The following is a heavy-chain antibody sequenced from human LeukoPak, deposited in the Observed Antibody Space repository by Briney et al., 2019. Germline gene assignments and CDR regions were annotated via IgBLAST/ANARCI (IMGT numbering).Heavy chain of an antibody. CDR2: IRYDGRNK. CDR1: GFTFSNYG. Sequence: PGGPLRLSCGASGFTFSNYGMHWVRQAPGKGLEGVAFIRYDGRNKYYADSVKGRFTISRDNSKNTLYLQMNSLRPEDTAVYYCAKDSVRKSIVGPTTRGVNDYWGQGTLVTVSS. D-gene: IGHD1-26*01. V-gene: IGHV3-30*02. J-gene: IGHJ4*02. CDR3: AKDSVRKSIVGPTTRGVNDY.